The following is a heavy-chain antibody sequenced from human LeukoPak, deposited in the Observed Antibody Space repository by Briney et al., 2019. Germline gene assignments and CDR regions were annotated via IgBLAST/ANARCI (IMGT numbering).Heavy chain of an antibody. V-gene: IGHV4-39*01. CDR1: GGSISSSSYY. CDR2: SYYSGST. D-gene: IGHD3-10*01. J-gene: IGHJ4*02. Sequence: SETLSLTCTVSGGSISSSSYYWGWIRQPPGKGPEWIGSSYYSGSTYYNPSLKSRVTISVDTSKNQFSLKLSSVTAADTAVYYCARRPIGRGFGEFYFDYWGQGTLVTVSS. CDR3: ARRPIGRGFGEFYFDY.